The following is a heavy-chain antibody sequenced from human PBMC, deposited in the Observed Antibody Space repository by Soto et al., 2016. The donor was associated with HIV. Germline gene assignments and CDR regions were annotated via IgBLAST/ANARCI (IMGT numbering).Heavy chain of an antibody. J-gene: IGHJ6*03. CDR3: ARHLCSSTNCYAIYYYYMDV. V-gene: IGHV4-39*01. D-gene: IGHD2-2*01. CDR1: GGSISSSDYY. CDR2: IYYRGNV. Sequence: QESGPGLVRPSETLSLTCTVSGGSISSSDYYWGWIRQPPGKGLEWIGNIYYRGNVYYNPSLKSRVTISVDTSKNQFSLKLTSVTAADTAVYYCARHLCSSTNCYAIYYYYMDVWGKGTTVTVAS.